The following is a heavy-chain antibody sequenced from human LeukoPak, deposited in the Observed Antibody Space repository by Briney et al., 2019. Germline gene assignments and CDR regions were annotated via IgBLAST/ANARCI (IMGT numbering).Heavy chain of an antibody. D-gene: IGHD6-19*01. CDR3: AKAGWYDYYYGMDV. V-gene: IGHV3-23*01. CDR2: ISGSGGST. CDR1: GFTFSSYA. Sequence: GGSLRLSCAASGFTFSSYAMSWVRQAAGKGLEWVSAISGSGGSTYYADSVKGRFTISRDNSKNTLYLQMNSLRAEDTAVYYCAKAGWYDYYYGMDVWGQGTTVTVSS. J-gene: IGHJ6*02.